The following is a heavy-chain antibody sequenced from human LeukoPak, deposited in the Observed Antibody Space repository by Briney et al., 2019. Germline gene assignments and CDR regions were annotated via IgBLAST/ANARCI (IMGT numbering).Heavy chain of an antibody. CDR2: IYYSGST. J-gene: IGHJ4*02. D-gene: IGHD6-6*01. CDR3: ARAYSSYTPSDY. V-gene: IGHV4-59*01. CDR1: GGSISSYY. Sequence: SETLPLTCTVSGGSISSYYWSWIRQPPGKGLEWIGYIYYSGSTYYNPSLKSRVTISVDTSKNQFSLKLSSVTAADTAVYYCARAYSSYTPSDYWGQGTLVTVSS.